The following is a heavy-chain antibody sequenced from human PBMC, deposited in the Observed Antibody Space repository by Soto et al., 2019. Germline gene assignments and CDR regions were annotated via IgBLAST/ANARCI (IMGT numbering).Heavy chain of an antibody. Sequence: ASVKVSCKASGYTFHNYGVNWVRQAPGHGLEWMGRISAYNYNTHYAQNFEGRVTMTTDTSTSTAYMELSSLRPEDTAVYYCARGRAVAGTQLDWFDPWGQGTLVTVSS. V-gene: IGHV1-18*01. CDR1: GYTFHNYG. CDR2: ISAYNYNT. J-gene: IGHJ5*02. CDR3: ARGRAVAGTQLDWFDP. D-gene: IGHD6-19*01.